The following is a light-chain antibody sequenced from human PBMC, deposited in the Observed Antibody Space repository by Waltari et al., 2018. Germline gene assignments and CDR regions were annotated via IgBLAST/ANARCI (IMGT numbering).Light chain of an antibody. J-gene: IGKJ2*01. V-gene: IGKV4-1*01. CDR2: WAS. Sequence: DIVMTQSPDSLAVSLGERATINCKSSQSVLYSSNSRNYLAWFQQKPGQPPKLVIYWASTRESGVPDRFSGSGSGTDFTLTISSLQAEDVAIYYCQQYYSTPNTFGQGTKLEIK. CDR3: QQYYSTPNT. CDR1: QSVLYSSNSRNY.